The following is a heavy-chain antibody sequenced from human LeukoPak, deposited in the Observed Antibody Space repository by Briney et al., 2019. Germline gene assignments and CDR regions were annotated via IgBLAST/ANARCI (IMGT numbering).Heavy chain of an antibody. V-gene: IGHV3-7*03. Sequence: GGSLRLPCAASGFTFSTYWMSWVRQAPGKGLEWVANINQDGSEKYYVDSVKGRFTISRDNSKNSLYLQMNSLRAEDTAVYYCAKEGAVVVTALYDYWGQGTLVTVSS. CDR2: INQDGSEK. J-gene: IGHJ4*02. D-gene: IGHD2-21*02. CDR1: GFTFSTYW. CDR3: AKEGAVVVTALYDY.